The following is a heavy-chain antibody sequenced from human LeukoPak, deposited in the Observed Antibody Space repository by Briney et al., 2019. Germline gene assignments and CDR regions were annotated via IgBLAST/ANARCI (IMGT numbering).Heavy chain of an antibody. CDR3: ARDLGGGYNEDWFDP. V-gene: IGHV4-34*01. J-gene: IGHJ5*02. CDR2: INYSGST. Sequence: SETLSLTCAVYGGSLSGYYWSWIRQPPGKGLEWIGEINYSGSTNYNPSLESRVTTSIDTSKNQFSLKLSSVTAADTAVYYCARDLGGGYNEDWFDPWGQGTLVTVSS. D-gene: IGHD5-24*01. CDR1: GGSLSGYY.